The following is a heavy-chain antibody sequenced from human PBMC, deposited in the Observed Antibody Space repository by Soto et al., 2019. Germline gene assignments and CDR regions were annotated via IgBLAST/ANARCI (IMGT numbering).Heavy chain of an antibody. V-gene: IGHV5-10-1*01. CDR3: ARLYNWNAQYFDY. Sequence: GESLKISCKGSGYSFTSYWISWVRQMPGKGLEWMGRIDPSDSYTNHSPSFQGHVTISADKSISTAYLQWSSLKASDTAMYYCARLYNWNAQYFDYWGQGTLVTVSS. CDR1: GYSFTSYW. J-gene: IGHJ4*02. D-gene: IGHD1-20*01. CDR2: IDPSDSYT.